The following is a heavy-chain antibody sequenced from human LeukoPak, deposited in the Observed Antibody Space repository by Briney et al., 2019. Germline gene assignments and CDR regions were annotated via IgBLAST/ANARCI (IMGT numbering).Heavy chain of an antibody. J-gene: IGHJ5*02. D-gene: IGHD2-2*01. CDR3: ARARPDIVVVPPARLGFDP. CDR2: IYYSGST. CDR1: GGSISSYY. V-gene: IGHV4-59*01. Sequence: KPSETLSLTCTVSGGSISSYYWSWIRQPPGKGLEWIGYIYYSGSTNYNPSLKSRVTISVDTSKNQFSLKLSSVTAADTAVYYCARARPDIVVVPPARLGFDPWGQGTLVTVSS.